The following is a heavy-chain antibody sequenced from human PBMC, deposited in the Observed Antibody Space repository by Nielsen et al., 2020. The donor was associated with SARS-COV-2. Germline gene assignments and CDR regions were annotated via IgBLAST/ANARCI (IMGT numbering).Heavy chain of an antibody. Sequence: GESLKISCSASGFRFSSYSMNWVRQAPGEGLEWVSSISSSSNYIYYADSVKGRFTISRDNAKNSLYLQMNSLRAEDTAVYYCARDRTYGDYEVGDYWGQGTLVTVSS. V-gene: IGHV3-21*01. J-gene: IGHJ4*02. CDR2: ISSSSNYI. CDR3: ARDRTYGDYEVGDY. CDR1: GFRFSSYS. D-gene: IGHD4-17*01.